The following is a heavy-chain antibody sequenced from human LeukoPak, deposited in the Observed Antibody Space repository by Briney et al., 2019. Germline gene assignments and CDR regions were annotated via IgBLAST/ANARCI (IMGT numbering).Heavy chain of an antibody. J-gene: IGHJ6*02. V-gene: IGHV3-23*01. D-gene: IGHD1-1*01. CDR3: AKEWMGGTTGQYYYYGMDG. CDR1: GFTFSSYA. CDR2: ISGSGGST. Sequence: PGGSLRLSCAASGFTFSSYAMSWVRQAPGKGLEWVSAISGSGGSTYYADSVKGRFTISRDNSKNTLYLQMNSLRAEDTAVYYCAKEWMGGTTGQYYYYGMDGWGQGTTVTVSS.